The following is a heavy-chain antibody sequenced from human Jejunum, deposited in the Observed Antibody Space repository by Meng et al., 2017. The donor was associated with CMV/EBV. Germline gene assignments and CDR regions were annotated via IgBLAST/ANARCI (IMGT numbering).Heavy chain of an antibody. CDR3: AREDSSGWVFDY. V-gene: IGHV3-48*03. J-gene: IGHJ4*02. CDR1: GFTFSIYE. Sequence: YGFTFSIYEMNWVRQAPGKGLEWVSYISSSGSSIYYADSVKGRFTISRDNAKNSLYLQMNSLRAEDTAVYYCAREDSSGWVFDYWGQGTLVTVSS. CDR2: ISSSGSSI. D-gene: IGHD6-19*01.